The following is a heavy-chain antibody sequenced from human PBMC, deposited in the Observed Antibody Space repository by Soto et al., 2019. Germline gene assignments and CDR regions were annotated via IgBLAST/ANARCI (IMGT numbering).Heavy chain of an antibody. Sequence: GGSLRLSCAASGFTFSSYWMHWVRQAPGKGLVWVSRINPDGSATNYADSVKGRFSISRDNAKNTLYLQMNSLRAEDTAVFYCGRGGSDSPMAPGYWGQGTLVTVSS. J-gene: IGHJ4*02. CDR2: INPDGSAT. CDR1: GFTFSSYW. CDR3: GRGGSDSPMAPGY. D-gene: IGHD5-18*01. V-gene: IGHV3-74*01.